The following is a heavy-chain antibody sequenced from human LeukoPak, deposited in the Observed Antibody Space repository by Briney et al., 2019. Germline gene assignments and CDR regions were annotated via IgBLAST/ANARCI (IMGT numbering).Heavy chain of an antibody. D-gene: IGHD3-10*01. CDR1: GFTFSSYW. CDR3: ARFQTLLWFGDPSGYFQH. V-gene: IGHV3-7*01. CDR2: IKQDGSEK. J-gene: IGHJ1*01. Sequence: GGSLRFSCAASGFTFSSYWMSWVRQAPGKGLEWVANIKQDGSEKYYVDSVKGRFTISRDNAKNSLYLQMNSLRAEDTAVYYCARFQTLLWFGDPSGYFQHWGQGTLVTVSS.